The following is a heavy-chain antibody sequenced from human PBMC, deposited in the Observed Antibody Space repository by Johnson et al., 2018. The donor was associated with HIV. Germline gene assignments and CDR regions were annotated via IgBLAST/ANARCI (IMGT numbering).Heavy chain of an antibody. CDR3: ARDSGQQLADAFDI. CDR2: IRYDGTNK. CDR1: GFSFSSYG. D-gene: IGHD6-6*01. V-gene: IGHV3-30*02. J-gene: IGHJ3*02. Sequence: QVQLVESGGGVVQPGGSLRLSCAASGFSFSSYGMHWVRQAPGKGLEWVAFIRYDGTNKYYADSVKGRFTISRDNSKNTLYLQMNSLRAEDTAGYYCARDSGQQLADAFDIWGQGTMVTVSS.